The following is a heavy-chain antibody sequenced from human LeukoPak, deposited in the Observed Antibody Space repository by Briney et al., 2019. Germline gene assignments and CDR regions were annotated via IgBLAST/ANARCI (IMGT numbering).Heavy chain of an antibody. J-gene: IGHJ4*02. CDR3: ARGDFWCGPDY. CDR1: GGSFSGYY. Sequence: PSETLSLTCAVYGGSFSGYYWSWIRQPPGKWLEWIGEINHSGSTNYNPSLKSRVTISVDTSKNQFSLKLSSVTAADTAVYYCARGDFWCGPDYWGQGTLVTVSS. CDR2: INHSGST. D-gene: IGHD3-3*01. V-gene: IGHV4-34*01.